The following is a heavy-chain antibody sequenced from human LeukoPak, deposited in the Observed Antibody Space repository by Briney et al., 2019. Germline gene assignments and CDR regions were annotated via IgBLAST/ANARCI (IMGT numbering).Heavy chain of an antibody. D-gene: IGHD5-18*01. CDR2: INSDGINT. CDR1: GFTFSNYW. CDR3: ARGIQLWLFDY. V-gene: IGHV3-74*01. J-gene: IGHJ4*02. Sequence: GGSLRLSCAASGFTFSNYWMHWVRQAPGKGLVWVSRINSDGINTSYADSVKGRFTISRDNSKNTLYLQMNSLRAEDTAVYYCARGIQLWLFDYWGQGTLVTVSS.